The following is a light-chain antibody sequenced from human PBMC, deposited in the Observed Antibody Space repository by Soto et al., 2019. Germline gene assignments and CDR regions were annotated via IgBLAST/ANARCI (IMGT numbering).Light chain of an antibody. V-gene: IGKV3-20*01. Sequence: EVVLTQSPGTLSLSPGGRANLSCRASQSVSRRLAWYQQRPGQSPRLLISGASMRASGVPVRFIGSGSGTDFTLTITRLEPEDFAVYYCQQYGGSPITFGLGTRLEI. CDR2: GAS. CDR3: QQYGGSPIT. CDR1: QSVSRR. J-gene: IGKJ5*01.